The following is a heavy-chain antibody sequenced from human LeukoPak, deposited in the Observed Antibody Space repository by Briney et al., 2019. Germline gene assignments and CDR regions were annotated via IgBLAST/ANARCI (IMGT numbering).Heavy chain of an antibody. CDR2: IRDSGEA. CDR1: GFRVSDYY. D-gene: IGHD3/OR15-3a*01. J-gene: IGHJ5*02. Sequence: PGGSLRLSCAVSGFRVSDYYMSWVRQAPGKGLEWVGLIRDSGEAFYADFARGQFAISRDESENTLYLQMNSLRVEDTAVYFCARDRAANQDWVEFDPWGQGTPVIVSS. V-gene: IGHV3-66*03. CDR3: ARDRAANQDWVEFDP.